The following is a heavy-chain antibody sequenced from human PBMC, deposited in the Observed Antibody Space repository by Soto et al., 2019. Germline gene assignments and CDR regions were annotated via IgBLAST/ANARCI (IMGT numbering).Heavy chain of an antibody. D-gene: IGHD2-2*01. CDR3: ARDIVVVPAASSV. V-gene: IGHV4-31*03. CDR2: IYYSGST. CDR1: GGSISSGGYY. Sequence: LSLTCTVSGGSISSGGYYWSWIRQHPGKGLEWIGYIYYSGSTYYNPSLKSRVTISVDTSKNQFSLKLSSVTAADTAVYYCARDIVVVPAASSVWGQGTLVTVSS. J-gene: IGHJ4*02.